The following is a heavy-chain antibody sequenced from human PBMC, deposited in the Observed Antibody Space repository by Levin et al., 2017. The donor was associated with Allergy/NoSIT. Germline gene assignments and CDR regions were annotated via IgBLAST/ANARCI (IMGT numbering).Heavy chain of an antibody. Sequence: SGGSLRLSCAASGFSFSSYAMSWVRQPPGKGLEWVSGISISVDSTTYADSVKGRFTISRDNAKNTLYMQMNSLRAEDTAIYYCAKSGNGWYRLDSWGQGTLVTVSS. D-gene: IGHD6-19*01. CDR2: ISISVDST. V-gene: IGHV3-23*01. J-gene: IGHJ4*02. CDR3: AKSGNGWYRLDS. CDR1: GFSFSSYA.